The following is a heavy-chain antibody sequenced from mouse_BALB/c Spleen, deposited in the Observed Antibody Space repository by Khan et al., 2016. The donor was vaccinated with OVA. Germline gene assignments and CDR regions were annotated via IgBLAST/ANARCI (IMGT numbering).Heavy chain of an antibody. D-gene: IGHD2-4*01. J-gene: IGHJ2*01. CDR3: ARGNYDGYYFDY. Sequence: QLEESGPGLVKPSQSLSLTCTVTGYSITSGYAWNWIRQFPGNKLEWMGYISYSGVTSYTPSLKSRISITRDTSKNQFFLQLNSVTTEYTATYYCARGNYDGYYFDYWGQGTTLTVSS. V-gene: IGHV3-2*02. CDR1: GYSITSGYA. CDR2: ISYSGVT.